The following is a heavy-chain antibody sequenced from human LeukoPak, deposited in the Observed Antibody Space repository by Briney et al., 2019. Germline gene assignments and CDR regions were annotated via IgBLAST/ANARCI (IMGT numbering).Heavy chain of an antibody. Sequence: PGGSLRLSCEASGFTFNDHAMYWVRQAPGQGLEWVSGINWNSDNIGYADSVKGRFTISRGDAKNSLFLQMNSLRTEDTALYYCARASYYYDTTGLGAVDIWGQGTMVTVSS. J-gene: IGHJ3*02. CDR2: INWNSDNI. CDR1: GFTFNDHA. D-gene: IGHD3-22*01. V-gene: IGHV3-9*01. CDR3: ARASYYYDTTGLGAVDI.